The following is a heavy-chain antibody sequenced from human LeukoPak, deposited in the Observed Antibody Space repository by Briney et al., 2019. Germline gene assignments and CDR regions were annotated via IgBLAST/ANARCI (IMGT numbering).Heavy chain of an antibody. Sequence: QASETLSLTCTVSGGSVSSGSYYWSWIRQPPGKGLEWIGYIYYSGSTNYNPSLKSRVTISVDTSKNQFSLKLSSVTAADTAVYYCARVAQWELLPFDIWGQGTMVTVSS. D-gene: IGHD1-26*01. CDR1: GGSVSSGSYY. CDR2: IYYSGST. J-gene: IGHJ3*02. CDR3: ARVAQWELLPFDI. V-gene: IGHV4-61*01.